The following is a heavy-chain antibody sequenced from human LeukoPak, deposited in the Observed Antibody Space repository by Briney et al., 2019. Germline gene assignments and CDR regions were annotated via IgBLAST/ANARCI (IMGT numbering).Heavy chain of an antibody. CDR3: ARDLDWRSGWYVPGWFDP. J-gene: IGHJ5*02. Sequence: SQTLSLTCAISGDSVSSNSAAWNWIRQSPSRGLEWLGTTYYSSKWYNDYAVSVKSRITINPDTSKNQFSLQLNSVTPEDTAVYYCARDLDWRSGWYVPGWFDPWGQGTLVTVSS. CDR2: TYYSSKWYN. D-gene: IGHD6-19*01. V-gene: IGHV6-1*01. CDR1: GDSVSSNSAA.